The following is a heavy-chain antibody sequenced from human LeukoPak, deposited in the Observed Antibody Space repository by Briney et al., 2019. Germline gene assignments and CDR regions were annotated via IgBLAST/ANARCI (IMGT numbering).Heavy chain of an antibody. V-gene: IGHV1-69*04. CDR1: GGTFSSYA. D-gene: IGHD3-22*01. J-gene: IGHJ4*02. CDR2: IIPILGIA. Sequence: ASVKVSCKASGGTFSSYAISWVRQASGQGLEWMGRIIPILGIANYAQKFQGRVTITADKSTSTAYMELSSLRSEDTAVYYCARGDSSGYYYVFVYWGQGTLVTVSS. CDR3: ARGDSSGYYYVFVY.